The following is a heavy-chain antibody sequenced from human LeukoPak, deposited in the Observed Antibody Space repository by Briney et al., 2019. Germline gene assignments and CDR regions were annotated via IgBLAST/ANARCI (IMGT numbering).Heavy chain of an antibody. CDR2: IYSGGST. Sequence: GGSLRLSCAASGFTVSSNYMSWVRQAPGKGLEWVSVIYSGGSTYYADSVKGRFTISRDNSKNTLYLQMNSLRAEDTAVYYCARDRVYGSGSYYNVDAFDIWGQGTMVTVSS. J-gene: IGHJ3*02. V-gene: IGHV3-66*01. CDR1: GFTVSSNY. D-gene: IGHD3-10*01. CDR3: ARDRVYGSGSYYNVDAFDI.